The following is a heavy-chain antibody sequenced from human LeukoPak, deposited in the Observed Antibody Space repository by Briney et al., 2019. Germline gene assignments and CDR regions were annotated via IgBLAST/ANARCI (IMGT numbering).Heavy chain of an antibody. D-gene: IGHD5-18*01. J-gene: IGHJ3*02. CDR3: ARGRPRGYSYGFGAFDI. CDR1: GGSISSSSYY. V-gene: IGHV4-39*01. Sequence: PSETLSLTCTVSGGSISSSSYYWGWIRQPPGKGLEWIGSIYYSGSTYYNPSLKSRVTISVDTSKNQFSLKLSSVTAADTAVYYCARGRPRGYSYGFGAFDIWGQGTMVTVSS. CDR2: IYYSGST.